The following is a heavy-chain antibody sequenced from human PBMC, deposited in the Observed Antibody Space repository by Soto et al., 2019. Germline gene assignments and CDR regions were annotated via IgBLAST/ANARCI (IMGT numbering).Heavy chain of an antibody. CDR3: ASYKGALYFES. Sequence: PSETQSLTCSVSGRYMRSNYGSWIRQSPDKGLEWLGYVFYGGTDYNPSLGGRVSMSVETSKSQFSLKLTSVTVADTAVYYCASYKGALYFESWGPGILVTGSS. J-gene: IGHJ4*02. CDR1: GRYMRSNY. CDR2: VFYGGT. D-gene: IGHD1-1*01. V-gene: IGHV4-59*01.